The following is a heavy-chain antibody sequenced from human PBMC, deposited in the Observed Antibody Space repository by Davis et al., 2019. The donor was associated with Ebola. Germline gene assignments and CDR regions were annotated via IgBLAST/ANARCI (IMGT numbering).Heavy chain of an antibody. Sequence: PGGSLRLSCAASGFTFSDYYMSWIRQAPGKGLEWVSYISSSSSYTNYADSVKGRFTISRDNAKNTLYLQMNSLRAEDTAVYYCAKGLNTLYYYGSGSYPGHAFDIWGQGTMVTVSS. J-gene: IGHJ3*02. V-gene: IGHV3-11*05. CDR1: GFTFSDYY. CDR2: ISSSSSYT. CDR3: AKGLNTLYYYGSGSYPGHAFDI. D-gene: IGHD3-10*01.